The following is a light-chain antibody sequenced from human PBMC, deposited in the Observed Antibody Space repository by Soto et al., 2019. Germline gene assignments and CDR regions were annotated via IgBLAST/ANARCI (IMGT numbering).Light chain of an antibody. V-gene: IGKV1-9*01. Sequence: DIQMTQSPSSLSASVGDRVTITCRASQTISTYLNWYQQRPGKAPRLLIYAASTLQSGVPSRFSGSGSGTDLTLTISSLQPEDFATYYCQQLNSYPPTFGGGTKVDIK. CDR2: AAS. J-gene: IGKJ4*01. CDR3: QQLNSYPPT. CDR1: QTISTY.